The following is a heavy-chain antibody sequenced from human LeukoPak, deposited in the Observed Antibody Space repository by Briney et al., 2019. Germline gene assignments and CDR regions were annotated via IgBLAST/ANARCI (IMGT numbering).Heavy chain of an antibody. J-gene: IGHJ4*02. D-gene: IGHD3-22*01. Sequence: ASVKVSCKASGYTFTSYDINWVRQATGQGLEWMGWMNPNSGNTGYAQKFQGRVTITRNTSISTAYMELSSLRAEDTAVYYCARGGYDTSGNYIATFDYWGQGTLVTVSS. CDR1: GYTFTSYD. CDR2: MNPNSGNT. CDR3: ARGGYDTSGNYIATFDY. V-gene: IGHV1-8*03.